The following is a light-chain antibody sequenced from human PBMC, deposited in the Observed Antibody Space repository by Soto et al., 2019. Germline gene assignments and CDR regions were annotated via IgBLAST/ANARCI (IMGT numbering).Light chain of an antibody. CDR2: AAS. J-gene: IGKJ3*01. Sequence: DIQMTQSPSSLSASVGDRVTITCRASQSISSDLNWYQQKPGKAPKLLIYAASRLQSGVPSRFSGSGSGTDFTLTISSLQPEDFATYYCQQSYSSPTSFGPGTKVDIK. V-gene: IGKV1-39*01. CDR3: QQSYSSPTS. CDR1: QSISSD.